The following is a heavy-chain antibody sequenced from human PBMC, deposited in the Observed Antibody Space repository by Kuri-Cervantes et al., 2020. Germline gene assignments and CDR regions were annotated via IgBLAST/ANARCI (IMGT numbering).Heavy chain of an antibody. CDR3: ARNNYYGSGSYYNHPWFDP. CDR1: GFTFSSYW. J-gene: IGHJ5*02. Sequence: LSLTCAASGFTFSSYWMSWIRQAPGKGLEWVSYISSSGSTIYYADSVKGRFTISRDNAKNSLYLQMNSLRAEDTAVYYCARNNYYGSGSYYNHPWFDPWGQGTLVTVSS. CDR2: ISSSGSTI. V-gene: IGHV3-11*01. D-gene: IGHD3-10*01.